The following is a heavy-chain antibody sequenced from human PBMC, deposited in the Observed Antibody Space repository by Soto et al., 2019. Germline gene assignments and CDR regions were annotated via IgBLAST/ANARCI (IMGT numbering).Heavy chain of an antibody. Sequence: ETLSLTCAVYGGSFSGYYWSWVRQAPGKGLEWEAIIKQDGSEKYYVDSVKGRFTISRDNAKNSLYLQMNSLRAEDTAVYYCARDPNIVLVPAAIYYYYGMDVWGQGTTVTVSS. CDR1: GGSFSGYY. CDR2: IKQDGSEK. J-gene: IGHJ6*02. V-gene: IGHV3-7*01. D-gene: IGHD2-2*01. CDR3: ARDPNIVLVPAAIYYYYGMDV.